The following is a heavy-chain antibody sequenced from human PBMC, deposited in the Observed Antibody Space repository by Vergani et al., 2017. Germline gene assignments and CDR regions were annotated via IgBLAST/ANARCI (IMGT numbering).Heavy chain of an antibody. D-gene: IGHD1-26*01. J-gene: IGHJ3*02. CDR1: GFTFDDYA. CDR2: ISWNSGST. V-gene: IGHV3-9*01. Sequence: EVQLVESGGGLVQPGRSLRLSCAASGFTFDDYAMHWVRQAPGKGLEWVSGISWNSGSTGYADSVKGRFTISRDNAKNSLYLQMNSLRAEDTALYYCAKDITFGGSSDAFDIWGQGTMVTVSS. CDR3: AKDITFGGSSDAFDI.